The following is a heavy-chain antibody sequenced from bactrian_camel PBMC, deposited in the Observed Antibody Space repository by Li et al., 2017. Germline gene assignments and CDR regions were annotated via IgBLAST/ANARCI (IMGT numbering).Heavy chain of an antibody. D-gene: IGHD3*01. Sequence: VQLVESGGGLVQPGGSLGLSCAASGLTLSTYDMIWVRQGPGTGLEWVSTVSAGGRNTYYEDSVKGRFTISKDNAKNMVYLQMNSLRSEDTAVYFCAADIAVQALGVSFHYWGQGTQVTVS. V-gene: IGHV3S40*01. CDR2: VSAGGRNT. J-gene: IGHJ4*01. CDR3: AADIAVQALGVSFHY. CDR1: GLTLSTYD.